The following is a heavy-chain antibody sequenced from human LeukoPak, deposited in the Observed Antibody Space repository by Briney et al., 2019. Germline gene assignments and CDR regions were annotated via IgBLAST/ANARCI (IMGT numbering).Heavy chain of an antibody. CDR3: ASLSSYSSGWSSDGMDV. CDR2: IIPILGIA. Sequence: GASVKVSCKASGYTFTSYAISWVRQAPGQGLEWMGRIIPILGIANYAQKFQGRVTITADKSTSTAYMELSSLRSEDTAVYYCASLSSYSSGWSSDGMDVWGQGTTVTVSS. J-gene: IGHJ6*02. V-gene: IGHV1-69*04. D-gene: IGHD6-19*01. CDR1: GYTFTSYA.